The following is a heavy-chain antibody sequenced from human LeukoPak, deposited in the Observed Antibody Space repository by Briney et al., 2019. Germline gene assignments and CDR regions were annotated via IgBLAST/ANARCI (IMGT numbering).Heavy chain of an antibody. D-gene: IGHD3-22*01. CDR1: GFTVSSNY. Sequence: GGSLRLSCAASGFTVSSNYMSWVRQAPGKGLEWVSTISGSGSSTYYADSVKGRFTISRDNSKNTLYLQMNSLRAEDTAVYYCAKDRRYDVSGYQDYWGQGTLVTVSS. CDR2: ISGSGSST. J-gene: IGHJ4*02. CDR3: AKDRRYDVSGYQDY. V-gene: IGHV3-23*01.